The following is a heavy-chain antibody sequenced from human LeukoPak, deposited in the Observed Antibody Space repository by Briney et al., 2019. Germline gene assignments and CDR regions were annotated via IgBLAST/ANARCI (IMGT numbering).Heavy chain of an antibody. CDR3: ARDRQSFAFGGVIVMNFDY. CDR2: ISSSSSYI. CDR1: GFTFSSYS. J-gene: IGHJ4*02. Sequence: GGSLRLSCAASGFTFSSYSMNWVRQAPGKGLEWVSSISSSSSYIYYADSVKGRFTISRDNAKNSLYLQMNSLRAEDTAVYYCARDRQSFAFGGVIVMNFDYWGQGTLVTVSS. V-gene: IGHV3-21*01. D-gene: IGHD3-16*02.